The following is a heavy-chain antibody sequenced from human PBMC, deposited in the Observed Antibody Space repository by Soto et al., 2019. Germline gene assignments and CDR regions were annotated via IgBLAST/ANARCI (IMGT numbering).Heavy chain of an antibody. CDR1: GFSLSNARMG. J-gene: IGHJ6*04. D-gene: IGHD6-19*01. V-gene: IGHV2-26*01. CDR3: ARIPGQWRVRRKSYYGMDG. Sequence: SGPTLVNPTETLTLTCTVSGFSLSNARMGVSWIRQPPGKALEWLAHIFSNDEKSYSTSLKSRLTISKDTSTSQVVLTMTNMDPVDTATYYCARIPGQWRVRRKSYYGMDGWGKGTRVTVSS. CDR2: IFSNDEK.